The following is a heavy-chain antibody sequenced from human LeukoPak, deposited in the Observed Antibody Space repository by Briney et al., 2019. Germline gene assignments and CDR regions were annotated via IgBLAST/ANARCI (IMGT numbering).Heavy chain of an antibody. D-gene: IGHD6-6*01. CDR1: GFSFSGHW. J-gene: IGHJ4*02. CDR3: ARGPNSNWSGLDF. Sequence: GGSLRLSCTASGFSFSGHWMHWARQLPGKGLVWVSRISPTRSTTSYADSVKGRFTVSRDNAKNTLYLQVNNLRAEDTAVYYCARGPNSNWSGLDFWGQGTLLTVSS. CDR2: ISPTRSTT. V-gene: IGHV3-74*01.